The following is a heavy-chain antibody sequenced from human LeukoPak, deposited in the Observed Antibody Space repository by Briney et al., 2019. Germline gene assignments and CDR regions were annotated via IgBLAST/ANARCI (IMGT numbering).Heavy chain of an antibody. CDR3: ATAMATSIRRQYDY. D-gene: IGHD5-24*01. J-gene: IGHJ4*02. CDR1: GGTFSSYA. V-gene: IGHV1-69*13. Sequence: VKVSCKASGGTFSSYAISWVRQAPGQGLEWMGGIIPIFGTTNYAQKFQGRVTITADESTSTAYMELSSLRSEDTAVYYCATAMATSIRRQYDYWGQGTLVTVSS. CDR2: IIPIFGTT.